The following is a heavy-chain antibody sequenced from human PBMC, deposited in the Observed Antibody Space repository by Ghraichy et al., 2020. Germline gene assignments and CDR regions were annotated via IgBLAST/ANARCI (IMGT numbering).Heavy chain of an antibody. CDR2: IYYSGST. J-gene: IGHJ6*02. V-gene: IGHV4-59*01. D-gene: IGHD6-19*01. CDR3: ARDGWLAPKQRSTSYYYYGMDV. Sequence: SETLSLTCTVSGGSISSYYWSWIRQPPGKGLEWIGYIYYSGSTNYNPSLKSRVTISVDTSKNQFSLKLSSVTAADTAVYYCARDGWLAPKQRSTSYYYYGMDVWGQGTTVTVSS. CDR1: GGSISSYY.